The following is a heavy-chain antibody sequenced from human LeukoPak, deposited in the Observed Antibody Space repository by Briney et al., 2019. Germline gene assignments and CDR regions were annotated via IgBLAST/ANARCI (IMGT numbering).Heavy chain of an antibody. CDR2: ISAYNGNT. D-gene: IGHD6-6*01. CDR3: ARDQPVCSSSWCSRFHPHQIDY. V-gene: IGHV1-18*01. CDR1: GYTFTSYD. J-gene: IGHJ4*02. Sequence: RGASVKVSCKASGYTFTSYDINWVRQAPGQGLEWMGWISAYNGNTNYAQKLQGRVTMTTDTSTSTAYMELRSLRSDDTAVYYCARDQPVCSSSWCSRFHPHQIDYWGQGTLVTVSS.